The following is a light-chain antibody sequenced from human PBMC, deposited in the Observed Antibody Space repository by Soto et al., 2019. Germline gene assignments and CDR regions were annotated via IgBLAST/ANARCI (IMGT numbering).Light chain of an antibody. CDR2: AAS. J-gene: IGKJ4*01. CDR3: QQADSFPLT. CDR1: RGISNW. Sequence: DIQMTQSPSSVSAAVGDRVTITCRASRGISNWLAWYQHKPGEDLKLLIYAASSLQSGVPSRFSGSGSGTDFYLTISSLQPEDFATYFCQQADSFPLTFGGGTKVEIK. V-gene: IGKV1-12*01.